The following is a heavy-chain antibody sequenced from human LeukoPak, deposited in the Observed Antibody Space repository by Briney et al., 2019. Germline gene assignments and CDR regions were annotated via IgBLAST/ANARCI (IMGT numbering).Heavy chain of an antibody. V-gene: IGHV4-30-4*08. CDR3: ARGGYDYVPLSP. D-gene: IGHD5-12*01. CDR1: GGSISSGDYY. J-gene: IGHJ5*02. Sequence: SETLSLTCTVSGGSISSGDYYWSWIRQPPGKGLEWIGYIYYSGSTYYNPSLKSRVTISVDTSKNQFSLKLSSVTAADTAVYYCARGGYDYVPLSPWGEGTLVTVSS. CDR2: IYYSGST.